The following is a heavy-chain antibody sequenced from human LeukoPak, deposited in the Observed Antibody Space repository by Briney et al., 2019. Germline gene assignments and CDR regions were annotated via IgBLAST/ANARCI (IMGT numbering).Heavy chain of an antibody. CDR1: GYTFSNYW. Sequence: GGSLRLSCSASGYTFSNYWMSWVRQAPGKGLEYVANIKQDGSETYYVDSVKGRFTISRDNAKNSLCLQMNSLRVEDTAVYYCARDQGILFFDSWGQGTLVTVSS. J-gene: IGHJ4*02. CDR3: ARDQGILFFDS. CDR2: IKQDGSET. D-gene: IGHD2-21*01. V-gene: IGHV3-7*01.